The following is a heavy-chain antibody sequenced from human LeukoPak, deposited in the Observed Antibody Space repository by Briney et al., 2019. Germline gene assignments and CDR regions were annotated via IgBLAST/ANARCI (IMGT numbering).Heavy chain of an antibody. CDR1: GYTFTTFD. CDR3: ARGGSGWPLDY. V-gene: IGHV1-8*01. J-gene: IGHJ4*02. CDR2: MNPNSGNT. D-gene: IGHD6-25*01. Sequence: ASVKVSCKTSGYTFTTFDINWVRQATGQGLERMGWMNPNSGNTGFAQKFQGRLTMTRNTSINTAYMELNTLRSEDTAVYYCARGGSGWPLDYWGQGTLVTVSS.